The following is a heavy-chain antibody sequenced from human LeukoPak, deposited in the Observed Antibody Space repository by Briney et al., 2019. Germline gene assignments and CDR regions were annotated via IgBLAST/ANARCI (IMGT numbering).Heavy chain of an antibody. J-gene: IGHJ5*02. V-gene: IGHV1-8*03. CDR1: GYTFTSYD. D-gene: IGHD6-13*01. Sequence: ASVKVSCKASGYTFTSYDINWVRQATGQGLEWMGWMNPNSGNTGYAQKFQGRVTITRNTSISTACMELSSLRSEDTAVYYCERAGSSWYLNWFDPWGQGTLVTVSS. CDR3: ERAGSSWYLNWFDP. CDR2: MNPNSGNT.